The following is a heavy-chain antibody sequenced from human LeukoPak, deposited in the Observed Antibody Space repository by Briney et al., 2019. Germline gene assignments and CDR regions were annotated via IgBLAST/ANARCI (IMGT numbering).Heavy chain of an antibody. V-gene: IGHV1-18*01. J-gene: IGHJ4*02. CDR2: ISAYNGNT. D-gene: IGHD1-26*01. Sequence: ASVKVSCKASGYTFTSYGISWVRQAPEQGLEWMGWISAYNGNTNYAQKLQGRVTMTTDTSTSTAYMELRSLRSDDTAVYYCARDPWYSGSYDFDYWGQGTLVTVSS. CDR1: GYTFTSYG. CDR3: ARDPWYSGSYDFDY.